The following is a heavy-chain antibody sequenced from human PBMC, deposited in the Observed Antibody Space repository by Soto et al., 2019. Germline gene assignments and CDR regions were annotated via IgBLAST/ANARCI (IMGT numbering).Heavy chain of an antibody. CDR3: VVRGSAFDI. V-gene: IGHV3-64D*06. Sequence: GGSLRLSCSASGFTFSGDAVHWVRQAPGKGLEYVSGISSDGEKSYYADSVKGSFTISRDNSKNTLYLQMSSLRPEDTAMYYCVVRGSAFDIWGHGTMVTDSS. CDR2: ISSDGEKS. J-gene: IGHJ3*02. D-gene: IGHD3-10*02. CDR1: GFTFSGDA.